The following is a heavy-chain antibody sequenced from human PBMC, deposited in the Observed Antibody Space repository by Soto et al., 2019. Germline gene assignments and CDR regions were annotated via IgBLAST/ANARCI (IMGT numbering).Heavy chain of an antibody. Sequence: SETLSLTCTVSGGSISSGGYYWRWIRQHPGKGLEWIGYIYYSGSTYYNPSLKSRVTISVDTSKNQFSLKPSSVTAADTAVYYCERAVVPAALNWFDPWGQGTLVTVSS. V-gene: IGHV4-31*03. CDR2: IYYSGST. J-gene: IGHJ5*02. CDR3: ERAVVPAALNWFDP. CDR1: GGSISSGGYY. D-gene: IGHD2-2*01.